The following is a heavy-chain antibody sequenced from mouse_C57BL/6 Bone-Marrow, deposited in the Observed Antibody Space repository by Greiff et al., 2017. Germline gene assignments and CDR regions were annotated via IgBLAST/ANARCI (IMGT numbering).Heavy chain of an antibody. CDR3: AHGNYFYWYFAV. Sequence: QVQLQQPGAALVKPGASVTLSCTASGYTFTSYWMHWVKQRPGRGLEWIGRIDPNSGGTKYNEKFKSKATLTVDKPSSTAYMQLSSLTSEDSAVYYSAHGNYFYWYFAVWGTGTTVTVSS. D-gene: IGHD2-1*01. CDR2: IDPNSGGT. CDR1: GYTFTSYW. V-gene: IGHV1-72*01. J-gene: IGHJ1*03.